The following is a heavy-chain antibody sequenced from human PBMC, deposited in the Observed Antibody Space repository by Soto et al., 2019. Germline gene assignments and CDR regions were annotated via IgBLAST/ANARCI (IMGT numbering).Heavy chain of an antibody. CDR3: AIAPGVSVSWFDP. J-gene: IGHJ5*02. CDR1: GYTFTSYD. V-gene: IGHV1-8*01. Sequence: ASVKVSCKDSGYTFTSYDINWVRQATGQGLEWMGWMNPNSGNTGYAQKFQGRVTMTRNTSISTAYMELSSLRSEDTAVYYCAIAPGVSVSWFDPWGQGTLVTVSS. CDR2: MNPNSGNT. D-gene: IGHD3-10*01.